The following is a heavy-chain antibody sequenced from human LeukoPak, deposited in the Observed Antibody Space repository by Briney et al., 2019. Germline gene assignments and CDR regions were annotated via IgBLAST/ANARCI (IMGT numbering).Heavy chain of an antibody. V-gene: IGHV4-39*01. Sequence: SETLSLTCTVSGGSISSSSYYWGWIRQPPGKGLEWIVSIYYSGSTYYNPSLKSRVNISVDTSKNQFSLKLSSVTAADTAVYYCAAQSPAKGYYYYMDVWGKGTMVTVSS. CDR3: AAQSPAKGYYYYMDV. CDR2: IYYSGST. J-gene: IGHJ6*03. CDR1: GGSISSSSYY.